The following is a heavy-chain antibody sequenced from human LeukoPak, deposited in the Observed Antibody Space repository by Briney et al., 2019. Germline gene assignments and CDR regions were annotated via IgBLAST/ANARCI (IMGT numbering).Heavy chain of an antibody. Sequence: ASVKVSCKASGGTFSSYAISWVRQATGQGLEWMGGIIPIFGTANYAQKFQGRVTITTDESTSTAYMELSSLRSEDTAVYYCARYVQSGGFDYWGQGTLVTVSS. J-gene: IGHJ4*02. CDR3: ARYVQSGGFDY. D-gene: IGHD3-10*01. CDR2: IIPIFGTA. V-gene: IGHV1-69*05. CDR1: GGTFSSYA.